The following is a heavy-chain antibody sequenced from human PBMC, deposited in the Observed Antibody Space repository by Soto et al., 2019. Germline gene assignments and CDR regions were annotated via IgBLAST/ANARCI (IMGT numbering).Heavy chain of an antibody. CDR2: INHSGST. J-gene: IGHJ3*02. D-gene: IGHD3-22*01. CDR1: GGSFSGYY. CDR3: ARERGYYYDSSGYSHAFDI. V-gene: IGHV4-34*01. Sequence: LSLTCAVYGGSFSGYYWSWIRQPPGKGLEWIGEINHSGSTYYNPSLKSRVTISVDTSKNQFSLKLSSVTAADTAVYYCARERGYYYDSSGYSHAFDIWGQGTMVTVSS.